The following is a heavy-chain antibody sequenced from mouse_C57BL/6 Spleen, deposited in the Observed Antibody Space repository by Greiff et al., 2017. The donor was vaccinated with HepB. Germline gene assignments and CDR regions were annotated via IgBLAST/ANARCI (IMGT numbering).Heavy chain of an antibody. CDR2: INPYNGGT. D-gene: IGHD1-1*01. CDR3: AGLLRYPYWYFDV. Sequence: EVQLQQSGPVLVKPGASVKMSCKASGYTFTDYYMNWVKQSHGKSLEWIGVINPYNGGTSYNQKFKGKATLTVDKSSSTAYMELNSLTSEDSAVYYCAGLLRYPYWYFDVWGTGTTVTFSS. J-gene: IGHJ1*03. CDR1: GYTFTDYY. V-gene: IGHV1-19*01.